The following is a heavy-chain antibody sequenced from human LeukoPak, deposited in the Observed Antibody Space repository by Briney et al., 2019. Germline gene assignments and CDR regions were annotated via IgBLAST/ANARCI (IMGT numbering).Heavy chain of an antibody. CDR1: GGSISSGSNY. J-gene: IGHJ5*02. Sequence: PSETLSLTCTVSGGSISSGSNYWSWIRQPAGKRLEWIGRIYPSGSTTYNPSLKSRVTISVDTSKNQFSLKLSSVTAADTAVYYCARGDWSGHARPLLFDPWGQGTLVTVSS. V-gene: IGHV4-61*02. D-gene: IGHD3-3*01. CDR2: IYPSGST. CDR3: ARGDWSGHARPLLFDP.